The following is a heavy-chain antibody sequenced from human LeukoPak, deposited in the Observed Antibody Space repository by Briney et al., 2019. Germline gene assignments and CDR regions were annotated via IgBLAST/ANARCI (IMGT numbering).Heavy chain of an antibody. CDR1: GGSFSGYY. V-gene: IGHV4-34*01. CDR2: INHSGST. D-gene: IGHD1-26*01. Sequence: SETLSLTCAVYGGSFSGYYWSWIRQPPGKGVEGVGEINHSGSTTYNPSLKSRVTISVDTSKNQFSLKLSSVTAADTAVYYCARHSRYYSGSYWARPVFDYWGQGTLVTVSS. J-gene: IGHJ4*02. CDR3: ARHSRYYSGSYWARPVFDY.